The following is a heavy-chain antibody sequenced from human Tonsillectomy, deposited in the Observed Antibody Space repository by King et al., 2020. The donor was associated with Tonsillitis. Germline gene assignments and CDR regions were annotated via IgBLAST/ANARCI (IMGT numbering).Heavy chain of an antibody. D-gene: IGHD1-7*01. J-gene: IGHJ4*02. CDR3: AKASAGLELRF. CDR2: ISGDGDST. Sequence: VQLVESGGGVVQPGGSLRLSCAASGFPFDDYTMHWGRQAPGKGLEWVSLISGDGDSTYYADSVKGRFTISRDNSKNSLYLQMNSLRTEDTALYYCAKASAGLELRFWGQGTLVTVSS. V-gene: IGHV3-43*02. CDR1: GFPFDDYT.